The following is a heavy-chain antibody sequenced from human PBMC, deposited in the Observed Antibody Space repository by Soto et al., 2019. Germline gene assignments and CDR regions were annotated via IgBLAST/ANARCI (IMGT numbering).Heavy chain of an antibody. CDR3: ARLSVVRGVINNWFDP. CDR2: IYPGDSDT. J-gene: IGHJ5*02. CDR1: GYSFPSYW. Sequence: GESLKISCKGSGYSFPSYWIGWVRQMPGKGLEWMGIIYPGDSDTRYSPSFQGQVTISADKSISTAYLQWSSLKASDTAMYYCARLSVVRGVINNWFDPWGQGTLVTVSS. D-gene: IGHD3-10*01. V-gene: IGHV5-51*01.